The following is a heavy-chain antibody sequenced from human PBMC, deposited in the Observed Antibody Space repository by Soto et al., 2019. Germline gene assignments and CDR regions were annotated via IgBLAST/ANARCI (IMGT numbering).Heavy chain of an antibody. CDR1: GLTFSSFW. V-gene: IGHV3-7*01. D-gene: IGHD1-26*01. CDR2: IKQDGSEK. Sequence: HPGGSLRLSCAASGLTFSSFWMTWVRQAPGKGLEWVANIKQDGSEKYYVDSVKGRFTISRDNARNSLFLEMKSLRSEDTAVYSCVRDRSGSYLEGFDYWGQGTLVTVSS. CDR3: VRDRSGSYLEGFDY. J-gene: IGHJ4*02.